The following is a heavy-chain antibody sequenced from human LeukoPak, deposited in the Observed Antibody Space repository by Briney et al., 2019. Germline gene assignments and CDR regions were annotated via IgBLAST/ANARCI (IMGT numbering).Heavy chain of an antibody. CDR2: IYYSGST. CDR1: GGSISSSSYY. D-gene: IGHD1-7*01. Sequence: RSETLSLTCTVSGGSISSSSYYWGWIRQPPGKGLEWIGSIYYSGSTYYNPSLKSRVTISVDTSKNQFSLKLSSVTAADTAVYYCARAPNWNYAENYYFDSWGQGTLVTVSS. V-gene: IGHV4-39*01. CDR3: ARAPNWNYAENYYFDS. J-gene: IGHJ4*02.